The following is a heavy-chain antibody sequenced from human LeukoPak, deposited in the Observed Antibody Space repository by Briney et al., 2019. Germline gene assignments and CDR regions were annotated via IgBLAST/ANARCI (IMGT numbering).Heavy chain of an antibody. V-gene: IGHV3-48*02. J-gene: IGHJ4*02. CDR2: ISSTSGTT. CDR3: AKVRDWDWGADY. D-gene: IGHD3/OR15-3a*01. CDR1: GFTFSSYS. Sequence: GGSLRLSCAASGFTFSSYSMNWVRQAPGKGLEWVSYISSTSGTTYYADSVKGRFTISRDNAKNSLYLQMNSLRDEDTALYYCAKVRDWDWGADYWGQGTLVTVSS.